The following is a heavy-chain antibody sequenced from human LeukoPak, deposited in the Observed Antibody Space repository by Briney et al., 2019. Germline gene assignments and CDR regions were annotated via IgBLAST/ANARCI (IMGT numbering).Heavy chain of an antibody. D-gene: IGHD1-26*01. CDR2: ISSSSSYI. J-gene: IGHJ3*02. CDR3: ARDLEWELLHSDAFDI. CDR1: GFTFSSYS. V-gene: IGHV3-21*01. Sequence: GGSLRLSCAASGFTFSSYSMNWVRQAPGKGLEWVSSISSSSSYIYYADSVKGRFTISRDNAKNSLYLQMNSLRAEDTAVYYCARDLEWELLHSDAFDIWGQGTMVTVSS.